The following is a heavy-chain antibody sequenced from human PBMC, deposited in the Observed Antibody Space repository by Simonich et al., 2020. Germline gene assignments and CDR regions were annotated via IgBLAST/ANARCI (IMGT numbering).Heavy chain of an antibody. J-gene: IGHJ6*02. CDR2: NYHSGST. CDR1: GYSISSGYY. Sequence: QVQLQESGPGLVKPSETLSLTCAVSGYSISSGYYWGWIRPPPGTGLEWIGSNYHSGSTDYNPSRKSRVTISVDTSKNQFSRKLSSVTAADTAVYYCARVGYSNYYYYGMDVWGQGTTVTVSS. CDR3: ARVGYSNYYYYGMDV. D-gene: IGHD6-13*01. V-gene: IGHV4-38-2*01.